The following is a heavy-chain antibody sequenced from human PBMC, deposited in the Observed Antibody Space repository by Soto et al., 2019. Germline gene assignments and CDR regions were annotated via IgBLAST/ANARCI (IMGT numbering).Heavy chain of an antibody. CDR3: ARVGDGGNSDY. D-gene: IGHD2-21*02. CDR1: GGSFSGYY. V-gene: IGHV4-34*01. Sequence: QVQLQQWGAGLLKPSETLSLTCAVYGGSFSGYYWSWIRQPPGKGLEWIGEINHSGSTNYTPSLKSRVTISVYTSKNQFSLKLSSVTAADTAVYYCARVGDGGNSDYWGQGTLVTVSS. J-gene: IGHJ4*02. CDR2: INHSGST.